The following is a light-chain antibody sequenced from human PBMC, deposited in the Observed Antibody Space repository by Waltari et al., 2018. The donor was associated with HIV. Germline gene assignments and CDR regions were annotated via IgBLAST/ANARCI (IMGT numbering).Light chain of an antibody. J-gene: IGKJ5*01. V-gene: IGKV1-39*01. Sequence: QLTQSPSSLSASLRDKVPITCRASQNIKTFLNWYQLRPGKAPRLLIYGVSGLPTGVPARFTGGGSGADFTLTINNLQPEDFASYFCQQTYSVSITFGPGTRVEI. CDR2: GVS. CDR1: QNIKTF. CDR3: QQTYSVSIT.